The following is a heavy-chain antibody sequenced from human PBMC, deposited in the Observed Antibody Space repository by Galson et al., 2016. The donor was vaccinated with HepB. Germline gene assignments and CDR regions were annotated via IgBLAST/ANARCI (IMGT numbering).Heavy chain of an antibody. CDR3: ARADCSGATGLLDY. CDR1: GGSIGSGGYY. Sequence: TLSLTCTVSGGSIGSGGYYWSWIRQHPGKGLEWIGYMYYSGYTDYNPSLKSRVLISVDTSKNQFFLSLSSVTAADTAVYYCARADCSGATGLLDYWGQGTLVTVSS. D-gene: IGHD2-15*01. CDR2: MYYSGYT. J-gene: IGHJ4*02. V-gene: IGHV4-31*03.